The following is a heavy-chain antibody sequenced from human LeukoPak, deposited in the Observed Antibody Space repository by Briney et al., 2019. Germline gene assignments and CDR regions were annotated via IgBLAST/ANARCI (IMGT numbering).Heavy chain of an antibody. CDR3: ARMGSSYYYDSSGSYFDY. J-gene: IGHJ4*02. CDR1: GGTFSSYA. CDR2: IIPIFGTA. Sequence: ASVKVSCKASGGTFSSYAISWVRQAPGQGLEWMGGIIPIFGTANYAQKFQGRVTITTDESTSTAYMELSSLRSEDTAVYYCARMGSSYYYDSSGSYFDYWGQGTLVTVSS. D-gene: IGHD3-22*01. V-gene: IGHV1-69*05.